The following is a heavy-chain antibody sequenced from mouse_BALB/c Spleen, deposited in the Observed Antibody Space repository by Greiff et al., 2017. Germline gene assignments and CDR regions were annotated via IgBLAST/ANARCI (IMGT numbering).Heavy chain of an antibody. V-gene: IGHV1S137*01. J-gene: IGHJ4*01. CDR3: ARSYYGYGDAMDD. CDR1: GYTFTDYA. Sequence: QVQLQQSGPELVRPGVSVKISCTGSGYTFTDYAMPWVKQSHAKSLEWIGVISTHYGNTNYNQKFKGKATMTVDKSSSTAYMELARLTSEDSAIYYCARSYYGYGDAMDDWGQGTSVTVSS. CDR2: ISTHYGNT. D-gene: IGHD1-2*01.